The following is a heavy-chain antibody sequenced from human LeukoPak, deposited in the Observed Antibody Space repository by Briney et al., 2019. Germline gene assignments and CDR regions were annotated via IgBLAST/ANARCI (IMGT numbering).Heavy chain of an antibody. CDR2: ISGSGGST. Sequence: PGGSLRLYCAASGFTFSSYAMSWVRHAPGKGLEWVSAISGSGGSTYYADSVKGRFTISRDNSKNTLYLQMNSLRAEDTAVYYCAKCSSSSWYAFDYWGQGTLITVSS. CDR3: AKCSSSSWYAFDY. J-gene: IGHJ4*02. V-gene: IGHV3-23*01. D-gene: IGHD6-13*01. CDR1: GFTFSSYA.